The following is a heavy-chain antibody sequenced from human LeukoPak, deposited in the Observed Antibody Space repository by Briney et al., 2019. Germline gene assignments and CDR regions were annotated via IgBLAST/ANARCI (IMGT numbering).Heavy chain of an antibody. CDR3: ARGYYGSGYVDY. J-gene: IGHJ4*02. Sequence: GASVKVSCKASGYTFTIYAMHWVRQAPGQRLEWIGWINAGNGNTKYSQKFQGRVTITRDTSASAAYMELSSLRSEDTAVYYCARGYYGSGYVDYWGQGTLVTVSS. CDR2: INAGNGNT. D-gene: IGHD3-10*01. CDR1: GYTFTIYA. V-gene: IGHV1-3*01.